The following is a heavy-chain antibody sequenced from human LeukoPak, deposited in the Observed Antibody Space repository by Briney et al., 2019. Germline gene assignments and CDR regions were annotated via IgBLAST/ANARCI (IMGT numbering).Heavy chain of an antibody. Sequence: GGSLRLSCAASGFTFSSYWMSWVRQAPGKGLEWVANIKYDGSEKDYVDSVKGRFTISRDNAKNSLYLQMNSLRAEDTAVYYCARVAPNYYYMDVWGKGTTVTVSS. CDR3: ARVAPNYYYMDV. CDR2: IKYDGSEK. J-gene: IGHJ6*03. V-gene: IGHV3-7*04. CDR1: GFTFSSYW.